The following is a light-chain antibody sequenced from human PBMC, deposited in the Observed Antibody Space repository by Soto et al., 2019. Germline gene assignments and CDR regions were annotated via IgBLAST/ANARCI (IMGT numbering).Light chain of an antibody. CDR1: QSVSSN. V-gene: IGKV3-15*01. Sequence: EIVMTQSPATLSVSPGERATLSCRASQSVSSNLAWYQQKPGQAPRLLIYGASTRATGIPARFSGSGSGTEFTLTISSLQSEYFAVYYSQQYNNWPRTFGQGSKV. CDR2: GAS. J-gene: IGKJ1*01. CDR3: QQYNNWPRT.